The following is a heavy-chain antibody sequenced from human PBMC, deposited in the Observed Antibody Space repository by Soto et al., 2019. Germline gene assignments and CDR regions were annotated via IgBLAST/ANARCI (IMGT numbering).Heavy chain of an antibody. Sequence: SETLSLTCAVSGGSISSSNWWSWVRQPPGKGLEWIGEIYHSGSTNYNPSLKSRVTISVDKSKNQFTLKLSSVTAADTAVYYCANFPILSAGYYYYCMDVWGQGTTVTVSS. J-gene: IGHJ6*02. CDR3: ANFPILSAGYYYYCMDV. CDR2: IYHSGST. CDR1: GGSISSSNW. D-gene: IGHD3-9*01. V-gene: IGHV4-4*02.